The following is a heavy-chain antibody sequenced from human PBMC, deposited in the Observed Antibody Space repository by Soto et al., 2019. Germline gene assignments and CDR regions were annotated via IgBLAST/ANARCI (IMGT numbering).Heavy chain of an antibody. CDR1: GFTLSDHD. J-gene: IGHJ4*02. CDR2: SRDKAQGYST. D-gene: IGHD3-22*01. Sequence: PGGSLRLSCAVSGFTLSDHDIDWVRQAPWKGLEWVGRSRDKAQGYSTAYAASVKGRFTTSRDESKKSVYLQMNSLKTQDTAVYSCVSTTYFSDSSRYIRCFDYWGQGTLVTVSS. V-gene: IGHV3-72*01. CDR3: VSTTYFSDSSRYIRCFDY.